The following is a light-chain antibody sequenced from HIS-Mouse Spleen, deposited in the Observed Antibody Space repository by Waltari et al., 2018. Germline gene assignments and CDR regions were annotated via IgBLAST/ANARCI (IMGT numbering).Light chain of an antibody. J-gene: IGLJ1*01. V-gene: IGLV2-8*01. CDR1: SNDVGGDNY. Sequence: QSALTQPPSAPGSPRQSVPTSGTGTSNDVGGDNYVSWYQQHPGKAPKLMIYEVSKRPSGVPDRFSGSKSGNTASLTVSGLQAEDEADYYCSSYAGSNNYVFGTGTKVTVL. CDR2: EVS. CDR3: SSYAGSNNYV.